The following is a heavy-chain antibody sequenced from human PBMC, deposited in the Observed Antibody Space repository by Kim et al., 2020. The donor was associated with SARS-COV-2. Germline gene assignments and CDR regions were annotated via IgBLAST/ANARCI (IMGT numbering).Heavy chain of an antibody. J-gene: IGHJ4*02. D-gene: IGHD4-4*01. V-gene: IGHV4-31*03. CDR1: GGSISSGGYY. Sequence: SETLSLTCTVSGGSISSGGYYWSWIRQHPGKGLEWIGYIYYSGSTYYNPSLKSRVTISVDTSKNQFSLKLSSVTAADTAVYYCARALKIRPVFDYWGQGTLVTVSS. CDR3: ARALKIRPVFDY. CDR2: IYYSGST.